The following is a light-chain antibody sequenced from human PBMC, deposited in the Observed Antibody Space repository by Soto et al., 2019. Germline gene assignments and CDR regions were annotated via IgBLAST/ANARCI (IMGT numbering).Light chain of an antibody. J-gene: IGKJ1*01. V-gene: IGKV1-9*01. CDR3: QHYNSYSEA. CDR2: AAS. Sequence: DIQLNQYPSSLSASVGDRVTITCRASQGISGYLAWYQQKPGKAPKLLIYAASTLQSGVPSRFSGSGSGTEFTLTISSLQPDDFATYYCQHYNSYSEAFGQGTKVDIK. CDR1: QGISGY.